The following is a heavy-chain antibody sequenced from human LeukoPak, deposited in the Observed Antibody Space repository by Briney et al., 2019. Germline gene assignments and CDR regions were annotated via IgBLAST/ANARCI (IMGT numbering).Heavy chain of an antibody. CDR1: GYTFTSYD. CDR2: MNPNSGNT. Sequence: GASVKVSCKASGYTFTSYDINWVRQATGQGLEWMGWMNPNSGNTGYAQKFQGRVTITRNTSISTAYMELSSLRSEDTAVYYCARGIEGGSFGGSNWFDPWGQGTLVTVSS. D-gene: IGHD3-3*02. CDR3: ARGIEGGSFGGSNWFDP. J-gene: IGHJ5*02. V-gene: IGHV1-8*03.